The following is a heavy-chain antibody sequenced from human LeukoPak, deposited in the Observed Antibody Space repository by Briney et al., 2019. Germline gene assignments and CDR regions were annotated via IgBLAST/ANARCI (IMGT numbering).Heavy chain of an antibody. CDR2: INPNSGGT. Sequence: GASVKVSCKASGYTFTGYYMHWVRQAPGQGLEWMGWINPNSGGTNYAQKFQGRVTMTRDTSISTAYMELSRLRSDDTAVYYCARPSAGGYSEPLDYWGQGTLVTVSS. D-gene: IGHD3-9*01. J-gene: IGHJ4*02. CDR3: ARPSAGGYSEPLDY. CDR1: GYTFTGYY. V-gene: IGHV1-2*02.